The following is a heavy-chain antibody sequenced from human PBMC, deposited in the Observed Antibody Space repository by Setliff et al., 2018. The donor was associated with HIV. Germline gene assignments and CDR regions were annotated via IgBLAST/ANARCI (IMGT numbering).Heavy chain of an antibody. CDR1: GYSISSGYY. Sequence: PPETLSLTCTVSGYSISSGYYWGWIRQSPGKGLEWIGSIYHSGITYYNSSLKSRVTISVDTSKNQFSLNLTSVTAADTAVYYCARLGYSGSLVGAFDIWGQGTMVTVSS. D-gene: IGHD1-26*01. J-gene: IGHJ3*02. V-gene: IGHV4-38-2*02. CDR3: ARLGYSGSLVGAFDI. CDR2: IYHSGIT.